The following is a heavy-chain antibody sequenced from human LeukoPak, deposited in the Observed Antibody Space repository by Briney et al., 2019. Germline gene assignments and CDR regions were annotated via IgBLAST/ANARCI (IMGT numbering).Heavy chain of an antibody. CDR3: ARGRSVAGYYGMDV. J-gene: IGHJ6*02. CDR1: GFTFSSYG. D-gene: IGHD6-19*01. Sequence: GRSLRLSCAASGFTFSSYGMHWVRQAPGKGLEWVAVISYDGSNKYYADSVKGRFTISRDNSKNTLYLQMNSLRAEDTAVYYCARGRSVAGYYGMDVWGQGTTVTVSS. V-gene: IGHV3-30*03. CDR2: ISYDGSNK.